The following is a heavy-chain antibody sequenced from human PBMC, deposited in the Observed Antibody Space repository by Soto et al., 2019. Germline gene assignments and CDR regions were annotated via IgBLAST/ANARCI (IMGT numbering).Heavy chain of an antibody. V-gene: IGHV3-30-3*01. CDR2: ISYDGSNK. CDR3: ARNVLRVLPLLWFGELSGEDYYYYGMDV. Sequence: GGSLRLACAASGFTFSSYAMHWVRQAPGKGLEWVAVISYDGSNKYYADSVKGRFTISRDNSKNTLYLQMNSLRAEDTAVYYCARNVLRVLPLLWFGELSGEDYYYYGMDVWGQGTTVTVSS. CDR1: GFTFSSYA. J-gene: IGHJ6*02. D-gene: IGHD3-10*01.